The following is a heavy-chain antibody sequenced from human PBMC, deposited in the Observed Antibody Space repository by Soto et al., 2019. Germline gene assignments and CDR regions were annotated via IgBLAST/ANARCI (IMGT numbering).Heavy chain of an antibody. CDR2: ISSGSKII. D-gene: IGHD3-9*01. CDR1: GFTFSGYS. CDR3: AREDILGVRSFDY. Sequence: LSCAASGFTFSGYSVNWVRQAPGKGLEWVSYISSGSKIIYYAESVKGRFTVSRDNARNSQYLQMNSLRDEDTAVYYCAREDILGVRSFDYWGQGTLVTVSS. V-gene: IGHV3-48*02. J-gene: IGHJ4*02.